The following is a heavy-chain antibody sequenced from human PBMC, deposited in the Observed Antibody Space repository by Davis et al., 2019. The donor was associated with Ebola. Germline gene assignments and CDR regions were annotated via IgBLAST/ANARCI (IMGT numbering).Heavy chain of an antibody. CDR2: IWYDGSNK. V-gene: IGHV3-33*01. CDR3: ARCSYGGNFWFDP. D-gene: IGHD4-23*01. Sequence: GESLKISCAASGFTFSSYGMHWVRQAPGKGLEWVAVIWYDGSNKYYAGSVKGRFTISRDNSKNTLYLQMNSLRAEDTAVCYCARCSYGGNFWFDPWGQGTLVTVSS. CDR1: GFTFSSYG. J-gene: IGHJ5*02.